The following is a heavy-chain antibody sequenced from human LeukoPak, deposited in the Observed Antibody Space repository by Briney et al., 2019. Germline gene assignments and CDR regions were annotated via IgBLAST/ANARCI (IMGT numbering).Heavy chain of an antibody. CDR2: IWYDGSSK. J-gene: IGHJ1*01. CDR1: GFTFSSYG. D-gene: IGHD6-13*01. V-gene: IGHV3-33*01. CDR3: AASSAAAGTAREYFQH. Sequence: PGGSLRLSCAASGFTFSSYGMHWVRQAPGKGLEWVAVIWYDGSSKYYADSVKGRFTISRDNSKNTLYLQMNSLRAEDTAVYYCAASSAAAGTAREYFQHWGQGTLVTVSS.